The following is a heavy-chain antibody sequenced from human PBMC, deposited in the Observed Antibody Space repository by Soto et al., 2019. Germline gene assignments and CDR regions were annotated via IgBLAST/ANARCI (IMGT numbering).Heavy chain of an antibody. CDR2: ISGSGGST. Sequence: VGSLRLSCAASGFTFSSYAMSWVRQAPGKGLEWVSAISGSGGSTYYADSVKGRFTISRDNSKNTLYLQMNSLRAEDTAVYYCAKGSSYYYDSSGYRNAFDIWGQGAMVTVSS. CDR1: GFTFSSYA. V-gene: IGHV3-23*01. CDR3: AKGSSYYYDSSGYRNAFDI. D-gene: IGHD3-22*01. J-gene: IGHJ3*02.